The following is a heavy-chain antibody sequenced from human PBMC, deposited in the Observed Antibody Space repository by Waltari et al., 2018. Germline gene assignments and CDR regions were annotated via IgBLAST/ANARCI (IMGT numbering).Heavy chain of an antibody. D-gene: IGHD3-22*01. V-gene: IGHV3-53*01. Sequence: EVQLVESGGGLIQPGGSLRLSCAASGFTVSSNYMSWVRQAPGKGLEWVSVIYSGGSTYYADSVKGRFTISRDNSKNTLYLQMNSLRAEDTAVYYCASHDYYDSSGYGLFQHWGQGTLVTISS. CDR1: GFTVSSNY. CDR2: IYSGGST. CDR3: ASHDYYDSSGYGLFQH. J-gene: IGHJ1*01.